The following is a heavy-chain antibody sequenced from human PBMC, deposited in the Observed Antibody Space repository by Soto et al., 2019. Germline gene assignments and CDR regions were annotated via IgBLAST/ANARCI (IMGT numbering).Heavy chain of an antibody. Sequence: GGSLRLACAASGFTFSNYGISWVRQAPGKGLEWVSALPEIGTNTYYADSVKGRFTISRDNSKNTLFLQINNLSAGDTAVYYCAKKSGVGATWYFDYWGQGTLVTVS. V-gene: IGHV3-23*01. CDR2: LPEIGTNT. J-gene: IGHJ4*02. CDR3: AKKSGVGATWYFDY. CDR1: GFTFSNYG. D-gene: IGHD1-26*01.